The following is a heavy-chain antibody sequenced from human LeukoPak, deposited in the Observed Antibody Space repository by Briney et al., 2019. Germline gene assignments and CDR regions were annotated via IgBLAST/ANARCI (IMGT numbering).Heavy chain of an antibody. V-gene: IGHV3-23*01. CDR2: INGGGDIT. CDR1: RYSFDSYA. Sequence: GGSLRLSCEGSRYSFDSYAMTWVRQAPGKGLEWVSSINGGGDITYYAESVKGRFTVSRDNSKNTLFLQMNSLRVEDTAVFYCAKRYGDSTGWFFDFWGQGSLVTVSS. J-gene: IGHJ4*02. D-gene: IGHD6-13*01. CDR3: AKRYGDSTGWFFDF.